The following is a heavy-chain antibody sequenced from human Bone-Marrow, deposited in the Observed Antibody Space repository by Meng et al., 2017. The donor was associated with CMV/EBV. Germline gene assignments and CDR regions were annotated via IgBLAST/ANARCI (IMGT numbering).Heavy chain of an antibody. CDR2: ISSHNGNT. D-gene: IGHD3-10*01. CDR3: ARDTHFGGAFDI. J-gene: IGHJ3*02. V-gene: IGHV1-18*01. CDR1: GYTFTSYG. Sequence: ASVKVSCKASGYTFTSYGISWVRQARGQGLEWMGWISSHNGNTNYVQKIQGRVTMTTDTSTSTAYMALRNLRSDDTAVYYCARDTHFGGAFDIWGQGTMVTVSS.